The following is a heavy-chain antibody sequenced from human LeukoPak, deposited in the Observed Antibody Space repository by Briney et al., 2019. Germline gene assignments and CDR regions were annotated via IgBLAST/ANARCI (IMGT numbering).Heavy chain of an antibody. D-gene: IGHD3-10*01. J-gene: IGHJ6*03. CDR2: IYYSGST. CDR3: ARDLKGDWFGSQSSYYYYYMDV. CDR1: GGSISSSSYY. Sequence: SETLSLTCTVSGGSISSSSYYWGWIRQPPGKGLEWIGSIYYSGSTYYNPSLKSRVTISVDTSKNQFSLKLSSVTAADTAVYYCARDLKGDWFGSQSSYYYYYMDVWGKGTTVTVSS. V-gene: IGHV4-39*07.